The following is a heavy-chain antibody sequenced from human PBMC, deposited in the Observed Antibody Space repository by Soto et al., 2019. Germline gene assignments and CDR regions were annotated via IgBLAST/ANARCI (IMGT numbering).Heavy chain of an antibody. CDR1: GFTFSDYY. V-gene: IGHV3-11*01. D-gene: IGHD3-22*01. CDR2: ISSSGSTI. Sequence: PWGSLRLSCAASGFTFSDYYMSWIRQAAGKGLEWVSYISSSGSTIYYADSVKGRFTISRDNAKNSLYLQMNSLRAEDTAVYYCARDVIEAYYYYGMDVWGQGTTVTVSS. CDR3: ARDVIEAYYYYGMDV. J-gene: IGHJ6*02.